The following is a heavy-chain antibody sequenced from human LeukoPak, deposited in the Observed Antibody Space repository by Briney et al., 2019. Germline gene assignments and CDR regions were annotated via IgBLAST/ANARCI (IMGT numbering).Heavy chain of an antibody. D-gene: IGHD1-26*01. CDR2: ISGSASTT. Sequence: GGSLRLSCAAPGFTFSDYAMSWVRQAPGKGLEWVSGISGSASTTSYADSVKGRFTISRDNSKNTLYLQMNSLRAEDTAVYYCARRVGATGFDYWGQGTLVTVSS. J-gene: IGHJ4*02. V-gene: IGHV3-23*01. CDR1: GFTFSDYA. CDR3: ARRVGATGFDY.